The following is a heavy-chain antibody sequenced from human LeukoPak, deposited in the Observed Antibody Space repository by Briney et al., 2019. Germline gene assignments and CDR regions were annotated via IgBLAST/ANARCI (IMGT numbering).Heavy chain of an antibody. CDR2: ISAYNGNT. V-gene: IGHV1-18*01. CDR1: GYTFTSYG. Sequence: ASVKVSCKASGYTFTSYGISWVRQAPGQGLEWMGWISAYNGNTNYAQNLQGRVTMTTETSTSTAYMDLRSLRSADTAVYYCARPFYYDSTGYHQYYFDHWGQGTLVTVSS. J-gene: IGHJ4*02. D-gene: IGHD3-22*01. CDR3: ARPFYYDSTGYHQYYFDH.